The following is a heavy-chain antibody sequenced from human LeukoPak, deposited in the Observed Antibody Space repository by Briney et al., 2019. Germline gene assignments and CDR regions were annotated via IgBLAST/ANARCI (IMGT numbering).Heavy chain of an antibody. CDR1: GGSISSYY. J-gene: IGHJ4*02. CDR3: ARFWANYQLVTH. CDR2: IYTSGST. V-gene: IGHV4-4*07. Sequence: SETLSLTCTVSGGSISSYYWSWIRQPAGKGLEWIGRIYTSGSTNYNPSLKSRVTISVDTSQNQFSLKLSSVTAADTAVYYCARFWANYQLVTHWGQGTLVTVSS. D-gene: IGHD2-2*01.